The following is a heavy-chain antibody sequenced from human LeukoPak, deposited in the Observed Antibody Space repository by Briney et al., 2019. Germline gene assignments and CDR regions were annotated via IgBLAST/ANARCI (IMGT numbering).Heavy chain of an antibody. Sequence: SVKVSCKASGGTFSSYTISWVRQAPGQGLEWMGRIIPVLGIANYAQKFQGRVTITADKSTSTAYMELSSLRSEDTAVYYCARECSSSSWECWGQGTLVTVSS. V-gene: IGHV1-69*04. CDR2: IIPVLGIA. CDR1: GGTFSSYT. D-gene: IGHD6-6*01. CDR3: ARECSSSSWEC. J-gene: IGHJ4*02.